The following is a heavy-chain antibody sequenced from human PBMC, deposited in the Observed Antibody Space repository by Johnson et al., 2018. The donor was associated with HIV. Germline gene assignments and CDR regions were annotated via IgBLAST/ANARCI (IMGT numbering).Heavy chain of an antibody. CDR1: GFIVSNNY. Sequence: EVQLVESGGGLIQPGGSLRVSCAASGFIVSNNYMTWVRQAPGKGLEWVSAISGSGGSTYYADSVKGRFTISRDNSKNTLYLQMNSLRAEDTAVYYCAKAYSSIWYPVGMDDAFDIWGQGTMVTVSS. CDR3: AKAYSSIWYPVGMDDAFDI. D-gene: IGHD6-13*01. CDR2: ISGSGGST. J-gene: IGHJ3*02. V-gene: IGHV3-23*04.